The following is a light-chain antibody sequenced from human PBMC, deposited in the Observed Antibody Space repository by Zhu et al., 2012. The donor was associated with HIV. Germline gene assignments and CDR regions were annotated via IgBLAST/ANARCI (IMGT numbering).Light chain of an antibody. Sequence: DIQMTQSPSILSASVGDRVTITCRASQSVYKWLAWYQQKPEKAPKLLIYEASSLETGVPSRFSGSGSETEFTLTISSLQPDDFASYSCQQYYTPSYTFGQGTKLQIK. CDR3: QQYYTPSYT. CDR1: QSVYKW. V-gene: IGKV1-5*03. CDR2: EAS. J-gene: IGKJ2*01.